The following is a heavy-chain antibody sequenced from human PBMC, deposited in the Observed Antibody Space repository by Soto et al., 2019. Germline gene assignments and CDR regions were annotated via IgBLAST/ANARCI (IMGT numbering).Heavy chain of an antibody. J-gene: IGHJ5*02. V-gene: IGHV4-30-4*01. CDR1: GGFIISGDYY. CDR3: ARGSGITGTTKDWFDP. CDR2: MYSSGTT. D-gene: IGHD1-7*01. Sequence: SETLSLTCTVSGGFIISGDYYWSWIRQSPGKGLEWIGYMYSSGTTYYNPSLKSRVTISIDASKNQFYLRLSSVTAADTAVYYCARGSGITGTTKDWFDPWGQGTLVTVPQ.